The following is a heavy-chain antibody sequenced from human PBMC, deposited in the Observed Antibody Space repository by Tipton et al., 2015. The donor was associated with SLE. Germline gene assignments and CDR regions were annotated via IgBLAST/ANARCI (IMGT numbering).Heavy chain of an antibody. D-gene: IGHD7-27*01. Sequence: TLSLTCTVSGGSISSSSYYWGWIRQPPGKGLEWIGSIYYSGSTYYNPSLKSRVTISVDTSKNQFSLKLSSVTAADTAVYYCARGPLLGSPVPYWGQGTLVTVSS. CDR3: ARGPLLGSPVPY. V-gene: IGHV4-39*07. CDR2: IYYSGST. J-gene: IGHJ4*02. CDR1: GGSISSSSYY.